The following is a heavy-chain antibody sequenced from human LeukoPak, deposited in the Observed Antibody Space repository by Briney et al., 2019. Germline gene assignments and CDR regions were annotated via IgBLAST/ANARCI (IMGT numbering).Heavy chain of an antibody. CDR3: ARSRAETVPVWGSYRHHDAFDI. Sequence: GESLKISCKGSGYSFTNYWIGWVRQMPGKGLEWMGIIYPGNSDTTYKPSFQGQVTVSADKSISTAYLQWSSLKASDTAMYYCARSRAETVPVWGSYRHHDAFDIWGQGTMVTVSS. CDR2: IYPGNSDT. J-gene: IGHJ3*02. V-gene: IGHV5-51*01. D-gene: IGHD3-16*02. CDR1: GYSFTNYW.